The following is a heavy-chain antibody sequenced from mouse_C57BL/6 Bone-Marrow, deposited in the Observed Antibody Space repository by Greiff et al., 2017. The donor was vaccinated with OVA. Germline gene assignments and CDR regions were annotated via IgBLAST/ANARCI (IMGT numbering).Heavy chain of an antibody. CDR3: ASRRYFDV. CDR1: GFTFSSYG. CDR2: ISSGGSYT. J-gene: IGHJ1*03. Sequence: EVQRVESGGDLVKPGGSLKLSCAASGFTFSSYGMSWVRQTPDKRLEWVATISSGGSYTYYPDSVKGRFTISRDNAKNTLYLQMSSLKSEDTAMYYCASRRYFDVWGTGTTVTVSS. V-gene: IGHV5-6*01.